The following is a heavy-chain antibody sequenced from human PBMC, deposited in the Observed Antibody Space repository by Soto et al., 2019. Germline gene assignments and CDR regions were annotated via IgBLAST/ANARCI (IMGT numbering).Heavy chain of an antibody. CDR1: GGSIGSYY. CDR2: IYYSGST. CDR3: ASYEAARPDYYYGMDV. Sequence: ASETLSLTCTVSGGSIGSYYWSWIRQPPGKGLEWIGYIYYSGSTNYNPSLKSRVTISVDTSKNQFSLKLSSVTAADTAVYYCASYEAARPDYYYGMDVWGQGTTVTVSS. D-gene: IGHD6-6*01. V-gene: IGHV4-59*01. J-gene: IGHJ6*02.